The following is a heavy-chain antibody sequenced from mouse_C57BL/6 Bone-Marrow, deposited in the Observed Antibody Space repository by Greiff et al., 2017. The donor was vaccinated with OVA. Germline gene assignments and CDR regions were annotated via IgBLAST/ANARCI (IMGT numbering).Heavy chain of an antibody. J-gene: IGHJ3*01. CDR2: INPSSGYT. CDR3: AKGFAY. Sequence: VQLQQSGAELARPGASVKMSCKASGYTFTSYTMHWVQQRPGQGLEWIGYINPSSGYTKYNQKFKDKATLTADKSSSTAYMQLSSLTSEDSAVYYCAKGFAYWGQGTLVTVSA. CDR1: GYTFTSYT. V-gene: IGHV1-4*01.